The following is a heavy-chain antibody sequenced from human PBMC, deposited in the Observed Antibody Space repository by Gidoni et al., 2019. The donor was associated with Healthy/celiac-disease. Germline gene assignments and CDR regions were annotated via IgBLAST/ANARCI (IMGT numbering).Heavy chain of an antibody. J-gene: IGHJ4*02. CDR2: IYYSGST. V-gene: IGHV4-39*01. Sequence: QLQLQESGPGLVQPSETLSLTCTVSGGSISSITYYWGWIRQPPGKGLEWIGSIYYSGSTYYNPSLKRRVTISVDTSKNQFSLKLSSVTAADTAVYYCARHANGGVVVPAAHPYYFDYWGQGTLVTVSS. D-gene: IGHD2-2*01. CDR3: ARHANGGVVVPAAHPYYFDY. CDR1: GGSISSITYY.